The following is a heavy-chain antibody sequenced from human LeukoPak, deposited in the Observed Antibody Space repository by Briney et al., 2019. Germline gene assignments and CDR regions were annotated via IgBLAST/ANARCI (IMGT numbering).Heavy chain of an antibody. CDR1: GYTSTSYY. CDR3: ARAVVTSPRSTFDI. CDR2: INPSGGST. J-gene: IGHJ3*02. D-gene: IGHD4-23*01. V-gene: IGHV1-46*01. Sequence: ASVKVSCKASGYTSTSYYMHWVRQAPGQGLEWMGIINPSGGSTTYPQKFQGRVTMTRDMSTNTVYMELSSLRSEDTAVYYCARAVVTSPRSTFDIWGQGTMVTVSS.